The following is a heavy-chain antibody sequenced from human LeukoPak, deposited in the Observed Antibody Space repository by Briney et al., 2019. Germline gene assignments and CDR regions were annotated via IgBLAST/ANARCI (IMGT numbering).Heavy chain of an antibody. Sequence: SGTLSLTCAVSGGSISSSNWWSWVRQPPGKGLEWIGEICHSGSTNYNPSLKSRVTISVDKSKNQFSLKLSSVTAADTAVYYCARQSDYYDSSGYPEPYYFDYWGQGTLVTVSS. CDR1: GGSISSSNW. J-gene: IGHJ4*02. CDR3: ARQSDYYDSSGYPEPYYFDY. V-gene: IGHV4-4*02. D-gene: IGHD3-22*01. CDR2: ICHSGST.